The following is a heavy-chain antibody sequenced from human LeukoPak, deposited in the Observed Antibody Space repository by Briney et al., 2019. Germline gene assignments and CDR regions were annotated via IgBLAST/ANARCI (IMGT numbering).Heavy chain of an antibody. D-gene: IGHD2-2*01. Sequence: GGSLRLSCAASGFTSSSYWMSWVRQAPGKGLEWVANIKQDGSEKYYVDSVKGRFTISRDNAKNSLYLQMNSLRAEDTAVYYCARLRGVVAARGAFDIWGQGTMVTVSS. V-gene: IGHV3-7*01. CDR1: GFTSSSYW. CDR2: IKQDGSEK. J-gene: IGHJ3*02. CDR3: ARLRGVVAARGAFDI.